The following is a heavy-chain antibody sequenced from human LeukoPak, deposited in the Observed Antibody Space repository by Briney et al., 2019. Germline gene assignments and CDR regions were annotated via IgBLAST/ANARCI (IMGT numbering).Heavy chain of an antibody. J-gene: IGHJ4*02. CDR1: GFTFSSYA. V-gene: IGHV3-23*01. D-gene: IGHD2-21*02. CDR3: AKDRKVTATRGGFDY. CDR2: ISGSGGST. Sequence: GGALRLSCAASGFTFSSYAMSWVRQAPGKGLEWVSAISGSGGSTYYADSVKGRFTISRDNSKNTLYLQMNSLRAEDTAVYYCAKDRKVTATRGGFDYWGQGTLVTVSS.